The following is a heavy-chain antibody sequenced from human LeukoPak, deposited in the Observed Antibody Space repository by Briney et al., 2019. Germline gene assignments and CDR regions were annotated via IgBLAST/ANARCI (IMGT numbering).Heavy chain of an antibody. CDR2: ISAYNGNT. CDR1: GYTLTSYG. D-gene: IGHD3-10*01. J-gene: IGHJ1*01. Sequence: ASVTVSCKASGYTLTSYGISWVRQAPGQRLEWMGWISAYNGNTNYAQKIQGRVTMTTDTSTSTAYMELRSLRSDDTAVYYCARGLPYGSGSPRGEYFQHWGQGTLVTVSS. V-gene: IGHV1-18*01. CDR3: ARGLPYGSGSPRGEYFQH.